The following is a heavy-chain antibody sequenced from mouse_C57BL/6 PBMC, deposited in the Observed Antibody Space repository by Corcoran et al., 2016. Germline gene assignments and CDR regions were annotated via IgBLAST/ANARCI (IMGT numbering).Heavy chain of an antibody. CDR2: INTYSGVP. Sequence: QIQLVQSGPELKKPGETVKISCKASGYTFTTYGMSWVKQAPGKGLKWMGWINTYSGVPTYADDFKGRFAFSLETSASTAYLQINNLKTEDTATYFCARSTSNWDRYFDVWGTGTTVTVSS. V-gene: IGHV9-3*01. CDR1: GYTFTTYG. D-gene: IGHD4-1*01. CDR3: ARSTSNWDRYFDV. J-gene: IGHJ1*03.